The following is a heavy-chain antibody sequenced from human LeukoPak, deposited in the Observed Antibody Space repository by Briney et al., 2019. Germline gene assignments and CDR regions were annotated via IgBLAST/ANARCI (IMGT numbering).Heavy chain of an antibody. CDR3: AKGAYDILTGYYMSPDYYFDY. CDR1: GFTFSSYA. V-gene: IGHV3-23*01. J-gene: IGHJ4*02. D-gene: IGHD3-9*01. Sequence: PGGSLRLSCAASGFTFSSYAMSWVRQAPGKGLEWVSAISGSGGSTYYADPVKGRFTISRDNSKNTLYLQMNSLRAEDTAVYYCAKGAYDILTGYYMSPDYYFDYWGQGTLVTVSS. CDR2: ISGSGGST.